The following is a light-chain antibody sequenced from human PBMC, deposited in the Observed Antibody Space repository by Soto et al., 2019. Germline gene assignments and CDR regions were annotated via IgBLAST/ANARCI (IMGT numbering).Light chain of an antibody. V-gene: IGKV3-15*01. Sequence: EIVVTQSPATLSVSPGERATLSCRASQSVGNNFAWYQQKPGQAPRLLIFDTSTRATCVPARFSGSGSGTEFTLTISSLQSEDFAVYYCQQYGDWPLTFGGGAKVEIE. CDR2: DTS. CDR3: QQYGDWPLT. CDR1: QSVGNN. J-gene: IGKJ4*01.